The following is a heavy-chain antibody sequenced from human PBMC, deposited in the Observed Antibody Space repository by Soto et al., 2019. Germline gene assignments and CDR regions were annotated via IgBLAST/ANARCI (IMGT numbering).Heavy chain of an antibody. J-gene: IGHJ4*02. CDR2: ISSNGGST. D-gene: IGHD3-10*01. Sequence: EVQLVESGGGWVQPGGSLRLSCAASGFTFSRYAMHWVRQAPGKGLEYASAISSNGGSTYYANSVKGRFTISRDNSKNTLYLQMGSLRAEDMAVYYCARSGYGSGSYYNFDYWGQGTLVTVSS. V-gene: IGHV3-64*01. CDR1: GFTFSRYA. CDR3: ARSGYGSGSYYNFDY.